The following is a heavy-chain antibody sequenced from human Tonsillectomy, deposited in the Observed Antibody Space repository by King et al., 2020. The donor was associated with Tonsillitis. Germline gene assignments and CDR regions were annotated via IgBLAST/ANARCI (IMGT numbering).Heavy chain of an antibody. CDR2: ISGRKGNT. CDR1: GYTFTTYG. V-gene: IGHV1-18*01. Sequence: QLVQSGAEVKKPGASVKVSCKASGYTFTTYGISWVRQAPGQGLEWMGWISGRKGNTYYAQKFQGKVTMTTETSTTTAYMELRSLRSDDTAMYYCARELPAQGAGENFYFYFMDVWGKGTTVTVSS. J-gene: IGHJ6*03. D-gene: IGHD2-15*01. CDR3: ARELPAQGAGENFYFYFMDV.